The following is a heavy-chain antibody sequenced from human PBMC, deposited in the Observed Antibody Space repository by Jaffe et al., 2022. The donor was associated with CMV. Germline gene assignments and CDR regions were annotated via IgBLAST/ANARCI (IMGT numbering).Heavy chain of an antibody. D-gene: IGHD2-8*02. CDR1: GFSLNTHGMC. CDR2: IDWDNDK. V-gene: IGHV2-70*15. Sequence: QVTLRESGPALVRPTETLTLTCTFSGFSLNTHGMCVTWIRQPPGKALEWLARIDWDNDKYISTSVKTRLTISKDTSKAVLTLTNMDPEDTATYYCARIVWSNDAKGAIDSWGQGTLVTVSS. CDR3: ARIVWSNDAKGAIDS. J-gene: IGHJ4*02.